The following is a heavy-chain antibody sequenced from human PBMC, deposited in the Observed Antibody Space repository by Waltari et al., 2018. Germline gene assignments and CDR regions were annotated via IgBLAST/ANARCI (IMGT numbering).Heavy chain of an antibody. J-gene: IGHJ6*03. CDR2: IYTSGST. CDR1: GGPISSYY. CDR3: ARDSERGSYYAYYYYYYMDV. D-gene: IGHD1-26*01. Sequence: QVQLQESGPGLVKSSETLSLTCTVSGGPISSYYWSWIRQPAGKGREWIGRIYTSGSTNYNPSLKSRVTMSVDTSKNQFSLKLSSVTAADTAVYYCARDSERGSYYAYYYYYYMDVWGKGTTVTVSS. V-gene: IGHV4-4*07.